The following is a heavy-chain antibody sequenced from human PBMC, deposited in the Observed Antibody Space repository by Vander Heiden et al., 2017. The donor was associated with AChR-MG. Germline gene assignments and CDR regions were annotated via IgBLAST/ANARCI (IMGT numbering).Heavy chain of an antibody. J-gene: IGHJ6*02. V-gene: IGHV3-30*01. Sequence: RFTISRDNSKNTLYLQMNSLRAEDTAVYYWARSDSDYYYYGMDVWGQGTTVTVSS. D-gene: IGHD2-15*01. CDR3: ARSDSDYYYYGMDV.